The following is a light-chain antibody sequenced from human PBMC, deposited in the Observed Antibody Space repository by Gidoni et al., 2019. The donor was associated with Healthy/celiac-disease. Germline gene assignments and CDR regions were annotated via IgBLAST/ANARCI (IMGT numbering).Light chain of an antibody. CDR1: QSVSSSY. J-gene: IGKJ1*01. CDR2: GAS. V-gene: IGKV3-20*01. CDR3: QQYGSSPRT. Sequence: ELVLTQSPGTLSLSPGERATLSCRASQSVSSSYFAWYQQKPGQAPRLLIYGASSRATGIPDRFSGSGSGTDFTLTISRLEPEDFAVYYCQQYGSSPRTFGQGPKVEIK.